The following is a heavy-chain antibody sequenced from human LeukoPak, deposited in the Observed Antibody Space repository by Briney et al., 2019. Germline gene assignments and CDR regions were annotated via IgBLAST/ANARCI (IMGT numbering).Heavy chain of an antibody. J-gene: IGHJ4*02. CDR1: GGSISSGSYY. D-gene: IGHD3-10*01. CDR2: IYTSGST. V-gene: IGHV4-61*02. Sequence: SQTLSLTCTVSGGSISSGSYYWSWIRQPAGKGLEWIGRIYTSGSTNYNPSLKSRVTISVDTSKNQFSLKLSSVTAADTAVYYCAGEGPEAYYYGSGSLLFDYWGQGTLVTVSS. CDR3: AGEGPEAYYYGSGSLLFDY.